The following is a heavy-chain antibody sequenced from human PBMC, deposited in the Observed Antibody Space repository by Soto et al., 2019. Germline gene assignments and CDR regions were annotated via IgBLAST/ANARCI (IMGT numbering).Heavy chain of an antibody. V-gene: IGHV1-2*04. CDR2: INPNSGGT. CDR1: GYTFTGYY. J-gene: IGHJ6*02. D-gene: IGHD6-13*01. Sequence: ASVKVSCKASGYTFTGYYMHWVRQAPGQGLEWMGWINPNSGGTNYAQKFQGWVTMTRDTSISTAYMELSRLRSDDTAVYYCAREDSSSHTRNYYYHYGMAVWGQGTTVTVSS. CDR3: AREDSSSHTRNYYYHYGMAV.